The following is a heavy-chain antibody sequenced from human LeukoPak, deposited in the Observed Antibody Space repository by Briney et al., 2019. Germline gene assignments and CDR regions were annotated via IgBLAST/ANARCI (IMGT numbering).Heavy chain of an antibody. J-gene: IGHJ3*02. CDR3: AREPISGSYFGDVFEI. CDR2: INHSGST. V-gene: IGHV4-34*01. Sequence: NPSETLSLTCAVYGGSFSGYYWSWIRQPPGKGLEWIGEINHSGSTNYNPSLKSRVTISVDTSKNQFSLKLSSVTAADTAVYYCAREPISGSYFGDVFEIWGQGTMVTVSS. D-gene: IGHD1-26*01. CDR1: GGSFSGYY.